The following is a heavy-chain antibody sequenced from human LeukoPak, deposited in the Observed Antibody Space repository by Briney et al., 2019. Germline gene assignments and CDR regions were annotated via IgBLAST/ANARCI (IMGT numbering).Heavy chain of an antibody. V-gene: IGHV4-38-2*02. CDR2: IYHSGST. CDR3: ARVDWDVDTAMTPCWFDP. CDR1: GYSISSGYY. J-gene: IGHJ5*02. Sequence: PSDTLSLTCTVSGYSISSGYYWGWIRQPPGKGLEWIGSIYHSGSTYYNPSLKSRVTISVDTSKNQFSLKLSSVNAADPAVYYCARVDWDVDTAMTPCWFDPWGQGTLVTVSS. D-gene: IGHD5-18*01.